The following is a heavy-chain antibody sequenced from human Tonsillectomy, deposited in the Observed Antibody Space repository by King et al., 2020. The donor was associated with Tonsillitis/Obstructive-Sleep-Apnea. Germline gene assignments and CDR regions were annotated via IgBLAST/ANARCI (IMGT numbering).Heavy chain of an antibody. V-gene: IGHV4-34*01. CDR3: ARDYTSSPYYHYFMDV. J-gene: IGHJ6*03. CDR2: INHSGST. CDR1: GGSFSGYY. Sequence: VQLQQWGAGLLKPSGTLSLTCAVYGGSFSGYYWSWIRQPPGKGLEWVGEINHSGSTNYNPYLKSRVTISVDTSKNQFSLDLSSVTAADTAVYYCARDYTSSPYYHYFMDVWGKGTTVTVSS. D-gene: IGHD6-6*01.